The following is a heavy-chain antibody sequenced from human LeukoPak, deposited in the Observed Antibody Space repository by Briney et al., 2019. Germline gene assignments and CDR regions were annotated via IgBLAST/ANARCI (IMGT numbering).Heavy chain of an antibody. CDR3: AREGPATAIPEGGPLLFDP. V-gene: IGHV3-30*01. Sequence: GRSLRLSCAASGFTFSSYAMHWVRQAPGKGLEWVAVISYDGSNKYYADSVKGRFTISRDNSKNTLYLQMNSLRAEDTAVYYCAREGPATAIPEGGPLLFDPWGQGTLVTVSS. D-gene: IGHD2-2*02. CDR1: GFTFSSYA. CDR2: ISYDGSNK. J-gene: IGHJ5*02.